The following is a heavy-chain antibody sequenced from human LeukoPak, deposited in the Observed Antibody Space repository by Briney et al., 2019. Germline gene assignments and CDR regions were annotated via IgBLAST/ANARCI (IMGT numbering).Heavy chain of an antibody. Sequence: ASVKVSCKASGGTFSNNAINWVRQAPGQGLEWMGGIIPIFGTANYAQKLQGRVTMTTDTSTSTAYMELSSLRSEDTAVYYCARAPYYYDSSGYSQFDYWGQGTLVTVSS. CDR1: GGTFSNNA. D-gene: IGHD3-22*01. CDR3: ARAPYYYDSSGYSQFDY. V-gene: IGHV1-69*05. J-gene: IGHJ4*02. CDR2: IIPIFGTA.